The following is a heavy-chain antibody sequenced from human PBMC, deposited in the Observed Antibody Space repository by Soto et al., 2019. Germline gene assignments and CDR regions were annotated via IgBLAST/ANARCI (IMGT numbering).Heavy chain of an antibody. J-gene: IGHJ4*02. CDR3: AKEDTAMEIFDY. CDR2: ISGSGGST. V-gene: IGHV3-23*01. Sequence: GESLKISCAASGFTFSSYAMSWVRQAPGKGLEWVSAISGSGGSTYYADSVKGRFTISRDNSKNTLYLQMNSLRAEDTAVYYCAKEDTAMEIFDYWGQGTLVTVSS. D-gene: IGHD5-18*01. CDR1: GFTFSSYA.